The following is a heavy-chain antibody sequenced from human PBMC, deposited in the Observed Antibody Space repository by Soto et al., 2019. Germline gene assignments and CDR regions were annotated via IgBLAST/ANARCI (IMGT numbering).Heavy chain of an antibody. CDR1: GFTFGTYG. Sequence: LRLSCAASGFTFGTYGMHWVRQVPGKGLEWVAGIWYDGSVKTYADSVKGRFSISRDNSQNTVYLQMNTLRAGDTAVYYCARADCGGQCPCDYWGQGTLVTVSS. V-gene: IGHV3-33*01. D-gene: IGHD2-21*01. J-gene: IGHJ4*02. CDR3: ARADCGGQCPCDY. CDR2: IWYDGSVK.